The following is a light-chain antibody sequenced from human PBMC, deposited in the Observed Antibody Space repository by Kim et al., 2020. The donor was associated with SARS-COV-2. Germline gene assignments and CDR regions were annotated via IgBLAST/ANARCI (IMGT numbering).Light chain of an antibody. CDR3: AAWDDSLNGRNFV. V-gene: IGLV1-44*01. CDR2: IDT. J-gene: IGLJ3*02. CDR1: SSNIGSNT. Sequence: QSVLTQPPSASGTPGQRVTISCSGGSSNIGSNTVNWYQHLPGMAPKLLIYIDTQRPSGVPDRFSASKSGTSASLAISDLQSEDEADYYCAAWDDSLNGRNFVFGGGTQLTVL.